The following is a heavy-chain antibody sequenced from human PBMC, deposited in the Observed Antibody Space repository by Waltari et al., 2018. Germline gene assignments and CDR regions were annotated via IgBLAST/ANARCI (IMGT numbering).Heavy chain of an antibody. J-gene: IGHJ6*04. CDR1: GGSFRGYY. CDR3: ARRRIAVAGIRQRDGLNV. CDR2: INHRGST. D-gene: IGHD6-19*01. Sequence: QVQLQQWGAGLLKPSENLSLTCAVYGGSFRGYYSGGTRQPPGTGLEWIGEINHRGSTNYNPSLKSRVTISVDTSKNQFSLKLSSVTAADTAVYYCARRRIAVAGIRQRDGLNVWGKGTTVTVSS. V-gene: IGHV4-34*01.